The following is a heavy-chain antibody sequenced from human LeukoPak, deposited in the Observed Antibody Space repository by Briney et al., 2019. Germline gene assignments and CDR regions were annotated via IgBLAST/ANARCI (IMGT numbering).Heavy chain of an antibody. CDR2: ISWNSGSI. CDR3: AKDIAAAGNYFDY. CDR1: GFTFSRYD. J-gene: IGHJ4*02. D-gene: IGHD6-13*01. Sequence: GGSLRLSCAASGFTFSRYDLSWVRQAPGKGLEWVSGISWNSGSIGYADSVKGRFTISRDNAKNSLYLQMNSLRAEDTALYYCAKDIAAAGNYFDYWGQGTLVTVSS. V-gene: IGHV3-9*01.